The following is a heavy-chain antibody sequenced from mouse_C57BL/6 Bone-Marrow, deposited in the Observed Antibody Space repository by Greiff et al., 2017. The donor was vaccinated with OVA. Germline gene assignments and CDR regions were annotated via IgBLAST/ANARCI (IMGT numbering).Heavy chain of an antibody. V-gene: IGHV5-4*03. CDR3: ARIFITTVAEDY. CDR1: GFTFSSYA. D-gene: IGHD1-1*01. Sequence: EVMLVESGGGLVHPGLSLKLSCAASGFTFSSYAMSWVRQTPEKRLEWVATISDGGSYTYYPDNVKGRFTISRDNAKNNLYLQMSHLKSEDTAMYYCARIFITTVAEDYWGQGTTLTVSS. J-gene: IGHJ2*01. CDR2: ISDGGSYT.